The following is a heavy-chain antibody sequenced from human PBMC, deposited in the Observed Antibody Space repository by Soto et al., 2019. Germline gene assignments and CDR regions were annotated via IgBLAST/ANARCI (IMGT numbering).Heavy chain of an antibody. D-gene: IGHD6-13*01. Sequence: EVQLVQSRAEVKKPGESLTISCKGSGYIFTNYWITWVRQVPGKGLEWMGRIDPSDSHINYSPSFEGHVTISVDKSISTAYLQWSSLRASDTAMYYCARSRAASGVVAFDPWGQGTLVTVSS. J-gene: IGHJ5*02. CDR2: IDPSDSHI. V-gene: IGHV5-10-1*03. CDR1: GYIFTNYW. CDR3: ARSRAASGVVAFDP.